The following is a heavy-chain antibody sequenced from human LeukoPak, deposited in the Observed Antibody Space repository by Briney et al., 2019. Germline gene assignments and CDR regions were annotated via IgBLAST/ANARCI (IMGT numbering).Heavy chain of an antibody. CDR2: ISSSGSTI. D-gene: IGHD2-2*01. CDR1: GFTFRDHY. CDR3: ARDRGYCSSTSCYPFDY. Sequence: GGSLRLSCAVAGFTFRDHYMDWVRQAPGKGLEWVSYISSSGSTIYYADSVKGRFTISRDNAKNSLYLQMNSLRAEDTAVYYCARDRGYCSSTSCYPFDYWGQGTLVTVSS. J-gene: IGHJ4*02. V-gene: IGHV3-11*01.